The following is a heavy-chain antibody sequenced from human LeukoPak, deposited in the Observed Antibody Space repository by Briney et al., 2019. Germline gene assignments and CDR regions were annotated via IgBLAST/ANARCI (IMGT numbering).Heavy chain of an antibody. CDR1: GFTFSSYS. V-gene: IGHV3-21*01. CDR2: ISSSSSYI. J-gene: IGHJ4*02. CDR3: ARVDSSSPDY. D-gene: IGHD6-6*01. Sequence: PGGSLRLSCAASGFTFSSYSMNWVRQAPGKGLEWVSSISSSSSYIYYADSVKGRFTISRENAKNSLYLQMNSLRDEDTAVYYCARVDSSSPDYWGQGTLVTVSS.